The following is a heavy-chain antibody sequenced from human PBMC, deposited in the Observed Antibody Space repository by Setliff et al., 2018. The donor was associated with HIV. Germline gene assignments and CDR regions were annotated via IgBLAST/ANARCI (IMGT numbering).Heavy chain of an antibody. CDR3: ARGRFHRLHRPYSGSGSLGIQYFDY. CDR2: VNHSGST. D-gene: IGHD3-10*01. CDR1: GESFSDYY. J-gene: IGHJ4*02. Sequence: SETLSLTCAVYGESFSDYYWTWIRQPPGKGLEWLGEVNHSGSTSYNPSLKSRVTISADTSKNQFSLRLNSVTATDTALYYCARGRFHRLHRPYSGSGSLGIQYFDYWGQGTLVTVSS. V-gene: IGHV4-34*01.